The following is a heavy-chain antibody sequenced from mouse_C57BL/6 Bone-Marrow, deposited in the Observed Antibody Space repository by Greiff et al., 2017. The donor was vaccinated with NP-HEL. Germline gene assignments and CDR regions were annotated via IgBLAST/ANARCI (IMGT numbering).Heavy chain of an antibody. J-gene: IGHJ2*01. CDR3: ARERKQTGTSFDY. V-gene: IGHV5-4*01. Sequence: EVKLEESGGGLVKPGGSLKLSCAASGFTFSSYAMSWVRQTPEKRLEWVATISDGGSYTYYPDNVKGRFTISRDNAKNNLYLQMSHLKSEDTAMYYCARERKQTGTSFDYWGQGTTLTVSS. CDR2: ISDGGSYT. D-gene: IGHD4-1*01. CDR1: GFTFSSYA.